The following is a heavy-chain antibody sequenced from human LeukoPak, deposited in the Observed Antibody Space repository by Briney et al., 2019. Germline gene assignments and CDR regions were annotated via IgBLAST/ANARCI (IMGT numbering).Heavy chain of an antibody. CDR3: ASGYGAPYYGMDV. D-gene: IGHD4-17*01. V-gene: IGHV1-2*02. CDR1: GYTFTGYY. J-gene: IGHJ6*02. CDR2: INPNSGGT. Sequence: ASVKVSCKASGYTFTGYYMHWVRQAPGQGLEWMGWINPNSGGTNYARKFQGRVTMTRDTSISTAYMELSRLRSDDTAVYYCASGYGAPYYGMDVWGQGTTVTVSS.